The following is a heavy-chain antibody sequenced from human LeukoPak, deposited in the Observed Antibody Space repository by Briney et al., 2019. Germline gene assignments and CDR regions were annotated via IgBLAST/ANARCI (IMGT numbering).Heavy chain of an antibody. CDR3: ARGGLLWFGEFRAEFDY. Sequence: PGGSLRLSCAASGFTFSSYSMNWVRQAPGKGREWVSYISSSSSTIYYADSVKGRFTISRDNAKNSLYLQMNSLRAEDTAVYYCARGGLLWFGEFRAEFDYWGQGTLVTVSS. CDR1: GFTFSSYS. CDR2: ISSSSSTI. J-gene: IGHJ4*02. D-gene: IGHD3-10*01. V-gene: IGHV3-48*04.